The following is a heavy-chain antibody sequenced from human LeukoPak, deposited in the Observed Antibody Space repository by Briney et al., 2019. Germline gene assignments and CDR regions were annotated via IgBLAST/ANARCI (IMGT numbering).Heavy chain of an antibody. D-gene: IGHD6-13*01. CDR2: ISWNSGSI. J-gene: IGHJ4*02. CDR1: GFTFDDYA. V-gene: IGHV3-9*01. Sequence: GGSLRLSCAASGFTFDDYAMHWVRQAPGKGLEWVSGISWNSGSIGYADSVKGRFTISRDNAKNSLYLQMNSLRAEDTAVYYCAKEDIAAAGTYGFDYWGQGTLVTVSS. CDR3: AKEDIAAAGTYGFDY.